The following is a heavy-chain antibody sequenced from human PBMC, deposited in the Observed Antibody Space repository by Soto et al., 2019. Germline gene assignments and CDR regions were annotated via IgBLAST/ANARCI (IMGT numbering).Heavy chain of an antibody. J-gene: IGHJ4*02. CDR1: GGFFSGNY. Sequence: QVQLQQWGAGLLKPSETLSLTCTVYGGFFSGNYWSWIRQPPGMGLEWIGEISHSGTTTYNPSPITRVTRSVDTSKNQFSLKLSSVTAADTAIYYCARWHLLGGNTFYYAYWGQGTLVTFSS. V-gene: IGHV4-34*01. CDR2: ISHSGTT. D-gene: IGHD2-15*01. CDR3: ARWHLLGGNTFYYAY.